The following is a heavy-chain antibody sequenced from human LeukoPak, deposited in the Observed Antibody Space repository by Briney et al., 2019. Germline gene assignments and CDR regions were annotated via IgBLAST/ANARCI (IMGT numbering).Heavy chain of an antibody. CDR1: GGSISSSSYY. J-gene: IGHJ4*02. CDR3: ARVGVTLEWLPSPNYFDY. Sequence: PSETLSLTCTVSGGSISSSSYYWGWIRQPPGKGLEWIGSIYYRGSTYYNPSLKSRVTISVDRSKNQFSLKLSSVTAADTAVYYCARVGVTLEWLPSPNYFDYWGQGTLVTVSS. D-gene: IGHD3-3*01. V-gene: IGHV4-39*07. CDR2: IYYRGST.